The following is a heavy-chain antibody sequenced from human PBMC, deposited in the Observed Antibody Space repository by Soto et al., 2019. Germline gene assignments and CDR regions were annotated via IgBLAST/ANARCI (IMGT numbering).Heavy chain of an antibody. V-gene: IGHV4-4*07. CDR1: GGSITTYY. J-gene: IGHJ4*02. CDR3: ATSLGGFGDF. D-gene: IGHD3-16*01. Sequence: SETLSLTCTVSGGSITTYYWSWIRQSAGKGLEWIGLISTRGSTNYNPSLKSRVTMSLDTSNNHFSLRLSSVTAADTAIYYCATSLGGFGDFWGQGTLVTV. CDR2: ISTRGST.